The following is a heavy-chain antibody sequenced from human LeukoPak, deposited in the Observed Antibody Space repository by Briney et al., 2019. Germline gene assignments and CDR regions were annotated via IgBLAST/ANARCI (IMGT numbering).Heavy chain of an antibody. D-gene: IGHD2-15*01. J-gene: IGHJ6*03. V-gene: IGHV3-66*02. CDR2: IYSGGST. Sequence: GGSLRLSCAASGFTVSSNYMSWVRQAPGKGLEWVSVIYSGGSTYYADSVKGRFTISRDNSKNTLYLQMDSLRAEDTALSYCARDPHSGGTSSYSMDVWGNGNTVTVSS. CDR3: ARDPHSGGTSSYSMDV. CDR1: GFTVSSNY.